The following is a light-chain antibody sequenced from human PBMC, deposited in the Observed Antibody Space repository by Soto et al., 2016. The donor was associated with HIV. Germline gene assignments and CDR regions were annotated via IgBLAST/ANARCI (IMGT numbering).Light chain of an antibody. CDR2: DDN. CDR1: NIGSKS. V-gene: IGLV3-21*03. J-gene: IGLJ3*02. Sequence: SYELTQPPSVSVAPGKTARITCGGDNIGSKSVHWYQQKPGQAPVLVVYDDNDRPSGNPERFSGSNSGNTATLTISRVEAGDEADFYCQVCDCTTDHWVFGGGTKLTVL. CDR3: QVCDCTTDHWV.